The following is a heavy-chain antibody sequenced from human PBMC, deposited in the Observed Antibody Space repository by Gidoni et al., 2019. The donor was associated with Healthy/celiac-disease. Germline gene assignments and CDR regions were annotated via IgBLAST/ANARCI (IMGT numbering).Heavy chain of an antibody. J-gene: IGHJ2*01. V-gene: IGHV4-39*07. CDR1: GGSISSSSYY. CDR2: IYYSGST. Sequence: QLQLQESGPGLVKPSETLSLTCTVSGGSISSSSYYWAWIRRPPGKGLDWIGSIYYSGSTYYHPSLKSRVTISVDTSKHQFSLKLSSVTAADTAVYYCARSPESLTPKWYFDLWGRGTLVTVSS. D-gene: IGHD1-20*01. CDR3: ARSPESLTPKWYFDL.